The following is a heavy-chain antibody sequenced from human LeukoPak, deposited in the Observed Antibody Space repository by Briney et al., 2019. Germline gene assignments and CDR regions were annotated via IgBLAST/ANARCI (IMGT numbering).Heavy chain of an antibody. CDR3: VRDSRETTVAAHDY. D-gene: IGHD4-23*01. CDR1: GFTFSSYS. Sequence: TGGSLRLSCAASGFTFSSYSMNWVRQAPGKGLEWVSSISSSSSYIYYADSVKGRFTISRDNAKNPLYLQMNSLRAEDTAVYYCVRDSRETTVAAHDYWGQGTLVTVSS. V-gene: IGHV3-21*01. CDR2: ISSSSSYI. J-gene: IGHJ4*02.